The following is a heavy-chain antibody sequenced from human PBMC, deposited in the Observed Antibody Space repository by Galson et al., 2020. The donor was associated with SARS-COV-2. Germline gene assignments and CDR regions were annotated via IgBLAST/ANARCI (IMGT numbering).Heavy chain of an antibody. V-gene: IGHV3-23*01. D-gene: IGHD3-16*01. CDR2: ISGSGSGT. CDR3: SKAVRTGGGDYYHGTDV. J-gene: IGHJ6*02. Sequence: GESLKISCAASGLTFSNYAMNWVRQAPGKGLEWVSVISGSGSGTYYAASVKGRFTISRDNSKNTLFLQMNSLRAEDAAVYYCSKAVRTGGGDYYHGTDVWGQGTTVTVSS. CDR1: GLTFSNYA.